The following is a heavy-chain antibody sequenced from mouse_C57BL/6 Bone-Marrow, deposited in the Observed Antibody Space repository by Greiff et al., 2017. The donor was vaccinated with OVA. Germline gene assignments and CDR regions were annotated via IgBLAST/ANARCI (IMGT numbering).Heavy chain of an antibody. V-gene: IGHV1-55*01. J-gene: IGHJ3*01. Sequence: QVQLQQPGAELVKPGASVKMSCKASGYTFTSYWITWVKQRPGQGLEWIGDIYPGSGSTNYNEKFKSKATLTVDTSFSTAYMQLSSRTAEDSAVDYCAGGGYYSNFAWFAYWGQGTLVTVSA. CDR1: GYTFTSYW. CDR2: IYPGSGST. D-gene: IGHD2-5*01. CDR3: AGGGYYSNFAWFAY.